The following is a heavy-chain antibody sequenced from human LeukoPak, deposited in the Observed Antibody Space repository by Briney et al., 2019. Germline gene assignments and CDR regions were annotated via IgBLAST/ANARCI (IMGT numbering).Heavy chain of an antibody. CDR3: TTSDSSGWYGFVY. CDR2: ISGSAGST. J-gene: IGHJ4*02. D-gene: IGHD6-19*01. CDR1: GFTFTSYA. Sequence: GGSLRLSCAASGFTFTSYAMSWVRQAPGKGLEWVSAISGSAGSTYYADSVKGRFTISRDNSKNTLYLLMNSLRAEDTAVYYCTTSDSSGWYGFVYWGQGTLVTVSS. V-gene: IGHV3-23*01.